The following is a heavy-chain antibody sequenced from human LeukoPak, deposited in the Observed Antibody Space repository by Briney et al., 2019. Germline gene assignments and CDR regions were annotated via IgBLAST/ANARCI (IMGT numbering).Heavy chain of an antibody. Sequence: GESLKISCKGSGYSFTSYWIGWVRQMPGKGLEWMGIIYPGVSDTRYSPSFQGQFTISADKSISTAYLQWSSLKASDTAMYYCARGPHYYDSSGTLHYYYYYYMDVWGKGTTVTVSS. D-gene: IGHD3-22*01. CDR2: IYPGVSDT. CDR3: ARGPHYYDSSGTLHYYYYYYMDV. V-gene: IGHV5-51*01. CDR1: GYSFTSYW. J-gene: IGHJ6*03.